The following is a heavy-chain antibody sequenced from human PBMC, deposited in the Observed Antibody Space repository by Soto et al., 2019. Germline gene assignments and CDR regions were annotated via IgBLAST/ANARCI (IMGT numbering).Heavy chain of an antibody. D-gene: IGHD5-18*01. CDR3: ARCPQPPDTADPYAVDV. V-gene: IGHV1-69*18. CDR1: GGTFSRSG. J-gene: IGHJ6*02. Sequence: QVQLVQSGTEVKKPGASVKVSCKASGGTFSRSGFHWVRQAPGQGLEWMGMIVPSVDTTNYAQKFQARVTISAGQFTSTVYMELRSLRSEDTAVYYCARCPQPPDTADPYAVDVWGQGTRVIVSS. CDR2: IVPSVDTT.